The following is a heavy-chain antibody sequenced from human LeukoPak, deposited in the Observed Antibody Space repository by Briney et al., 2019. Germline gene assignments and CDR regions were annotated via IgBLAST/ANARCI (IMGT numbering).Heavy chain of an antibody. J-gene: IGHJ4*02. CDR2: ISYDGSNK. CDR3: ARDSGSYLDY. CDR1: GFTFSSYA. Sequence: GGSLRLSCAASGFTFSSYALHWVRQAPGKGLEWVAVISYDGSNKYYADSVKGRFTISRDNSKNTLYLQMNSLRAEDTAVYYCARDSGSYLDYWGQGTPVTVSS. V-gene: IGHV3-30-3*01. D-gene: IGHD1-26*01.